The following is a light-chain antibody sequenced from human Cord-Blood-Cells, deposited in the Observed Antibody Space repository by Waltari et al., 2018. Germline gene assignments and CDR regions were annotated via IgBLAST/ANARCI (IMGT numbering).Light chain of an antibody. CDR3: CSYAGSYTYV. Sequence: QSALTQPRSVSGSPGQSVTISCTGTSSDVGGYNYVSWDQQHPGKAPKLMIYDVSKRPYGVPDRFSGSKPGNTASLTISGLQAEDEADYYCCSYAGSYTYVFGTGTKVTVL. J-gene: IGLJ1*01. CDR2: DVS. V-gene: IGLV2-11*01. CDR1: SSDVGGYNY.